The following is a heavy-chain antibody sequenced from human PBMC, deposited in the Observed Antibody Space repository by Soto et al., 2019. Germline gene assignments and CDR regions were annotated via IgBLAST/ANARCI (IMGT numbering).Heavy chain of an antibody. CDR1: GFTFSSYA. Sequence: GGSLRLSCAASGFTFSSYAMSWVRQAPGKGLEWVSAISGSGGSTYYADSVKGRSTISRDNSKNTLYLQMNSLRAEDTAVYYCAKDSYYDFWSGYYGYYGMDVWGQGTTVTVSS. CDR2: ISGSGGST. D-gene: IGHD3-3*01. V-gene: IGHV3-23*01. J-gene: IGHJ6*02. CDR3: AKDSYYDFWSGYYGYYGMDV.